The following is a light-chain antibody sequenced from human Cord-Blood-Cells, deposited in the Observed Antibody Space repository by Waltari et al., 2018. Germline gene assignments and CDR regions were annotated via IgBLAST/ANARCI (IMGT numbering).Light chain of an antibody. Sequence: EIVMTQSPATLSVSTGERATLSCRASQSVSSNLAWYQQKPGQAPRLLIYGASTRATGIPARFSGSGSGTEFTLTISSLQSEDFAVYCCQQYNNWPPYTFGQGTKLEIK. V-gene: IGKV3D-15*01. J-gene: IGKJ2*01. CDR2: GAS. CDR1: QSVSSN. CDR3: QQYNNWPPYT.